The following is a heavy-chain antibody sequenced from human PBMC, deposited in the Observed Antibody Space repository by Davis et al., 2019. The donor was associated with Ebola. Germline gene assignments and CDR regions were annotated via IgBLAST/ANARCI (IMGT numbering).Heavy chain of an antibody. J-gene: IGHJ6*02. CDR2: IYHSGST. V-gene: IGHV4-59*12. D-gene: IGHD5-12*01. Sequence: MPSETLSLTCTVSGGSISSYYWSWIRQPPGKGLEWIGEIYHSGSTNYNPSLKSRVTISVDKSKNQFSLKLSSVTAADTAVYYCARVGDIVATMDSGYYYYGMDVWGQGTTVTVSS. CDR1: GGSISSYY. CDR3: ARVGDIVATMDSGYYYYGMDV.